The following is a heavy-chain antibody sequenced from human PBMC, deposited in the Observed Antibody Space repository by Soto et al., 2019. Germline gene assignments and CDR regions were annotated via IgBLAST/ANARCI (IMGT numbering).Heavy chain of an antibody. Sequence: PGGSLRLSCAASGFTFSSYSMNWVRQAPGKGLEWVSSISSSSSYIYYADSVKGRFTIPRDNAKNSLYLQMNSLRAEDTAVYYCARDVGFFGVVTPDFDYWGQGTLVTVSS. CDR2: ISSSSSYI. J-gene: IGHJ4*02. CDR1: GFTFSSYS. D-gene: IGHD3-3*01. V-gene: IGHV3-21*01. CDR3: ARDVGFFGVVTPDFDY.